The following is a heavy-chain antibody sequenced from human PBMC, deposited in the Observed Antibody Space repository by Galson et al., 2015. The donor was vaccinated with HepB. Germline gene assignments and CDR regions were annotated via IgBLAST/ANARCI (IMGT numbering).Heavy chain of an antibody. CDR2: IYNGGTT. J-gene: IGHJ1*01. CDR1: GFTAGSSY. Sequence: SLRLSCAVSGFTAGSSYMTWVRQAPGKGLESVSVIYNGGTTKYADSVKGRFTISRHSSSNSVYLQMNSLRAEDTAVYYCARAHTNGWLAIEHWGQGTLVTVSS. D-gene: IGHD6-19*01. CDR3: ARAHTNGWLAIEH. V-gene: IGHV3-53*04.